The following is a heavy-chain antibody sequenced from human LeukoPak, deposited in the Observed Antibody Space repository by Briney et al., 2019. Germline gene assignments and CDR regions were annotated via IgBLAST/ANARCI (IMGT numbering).Heavy chain of an antibody. D-gene: IGHD4-23*01. CDR3: ANLLRWEPY. J-gene: IGHJ4*02. Sequence: GGSLRLSCAASGFTFSIYGMNWVRQAPGKGLEWVSYISSTSSTIYYADSVKGRFTISRDNAKNSLYLQMNSLRAEDTAVYYCANLLRWEPYWGQGTLVTVSS. CDR1: GFTFSIYG. V-gene: IGHV3-48*01. CDR2: ISSTSSTI.